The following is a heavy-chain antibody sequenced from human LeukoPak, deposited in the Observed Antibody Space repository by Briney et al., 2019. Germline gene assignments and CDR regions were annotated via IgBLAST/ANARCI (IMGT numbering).Heavy chain of an antibody. Sequence: SETLSLTCAVSGGSINSTNWWSWVRQSPGKGLEWIGEIYHSGSTNYNPSLKSRVTISVDKSKNQFSLKLSSVTAADTAVYYCARDSYYYDSSGYHTWFDPWGQGTLVTVSS. CDR1: GGSINSTNW. D-gene: IGHD3-22*01. CDR2: IYHSGST. J-gene: IGHJ5*02. CDR3: ARDSYYYDSSGYHTWFDP. V-gene: IGHV4-4*02.